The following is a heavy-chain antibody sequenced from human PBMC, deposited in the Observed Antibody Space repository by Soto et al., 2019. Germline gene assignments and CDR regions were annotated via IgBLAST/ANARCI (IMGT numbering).Heavy chain of an antibody. D-gene: IGHD3-3*01. CDR1: GFTFSSYS. Sequence: PARSLRLSCAASGFTFSSYSMNCVRQAPGKGLEWVSSISRSSSYIYYADSVKGRFTISSDNAKNSLYLQMNSLRAEDTAVYYCARDSWSSFDITIFGVAAHYYFDYWGPGTLVSVSS. CDR2: ISRSSSYI. V-gene: IGHV3-21*01. CDR3: ARDSWSSFDITIFGVAAHYYFDY. J-gene: IGHJ4*02.